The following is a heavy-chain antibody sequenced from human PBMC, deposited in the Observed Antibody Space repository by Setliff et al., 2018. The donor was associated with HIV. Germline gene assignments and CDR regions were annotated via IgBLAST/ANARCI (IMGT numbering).Heavy chain of an antibody. V-gene: IGHV4-34*01. D-gene: IGHD1-26*01. CDR2: INHSGST. Sequence: SETLFLTCAVYGESFTDHFWTWIRQSPGKGLEWLGEINHSGSTNQNPSLKSRFNLSVDTSKNQFSLRMNSVTAADTAVYYCARGREVKRDTYYDYFYMDVWSRGTAVTVSS. CDR3: ARGREVKRDTYYDYFYMDV. CDR1: GESFTDHF. J-gene: IGHJ6*03.